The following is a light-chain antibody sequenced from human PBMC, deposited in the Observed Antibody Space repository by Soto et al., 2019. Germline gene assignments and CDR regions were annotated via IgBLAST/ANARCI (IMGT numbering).Light chain of an antibody. Sequence: EIVLTQSPGTVSLSPGERATLSCRASQSVSSSYLAWYQQKPGQAPRLLIYGASSRATGIPDRFSGSGSGTDFTLTISRLEAEDFAVYYCQQNGSSPETFGQGTKVEIK. CDR2: GAS. V-gene: IGKV3-20*01. CDR3: QQNGSSPET. J-gene: IGKJ1*01. CDR1: QSVSSSY.